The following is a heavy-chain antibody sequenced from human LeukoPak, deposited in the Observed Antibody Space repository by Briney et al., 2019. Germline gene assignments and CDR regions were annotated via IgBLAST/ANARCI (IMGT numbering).Heavy chain of an antibody. J-gene: IGHJ4*02. Sequence: GASVKVSCKASGYTFTDYFIHWVRQAPGQGLEWMGRINPNSGGTNYAQKFQGRVTMTRDTSISIAYMELSRLRSDDTAVYYCARGTEEDYYDSSGYYDYWGQGTLVTVSS. CDR3: ARGTEEDYYDSSGYYDY. CDR1: GYTFTDYF. CDR2: INPNSGGT. V-gene: IGHV1-2*06. D-gene: IGHD3-22*01.